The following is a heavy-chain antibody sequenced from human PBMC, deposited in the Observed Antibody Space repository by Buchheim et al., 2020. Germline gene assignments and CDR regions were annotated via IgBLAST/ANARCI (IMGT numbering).Heavy chain of an antibody. J-gene: IGHJ6*03. CDR3: VKSRSGYYPRNFYFYMHV. D-gene: IGHD3-3*01. V-gene: IGHV3-30*18. CDR2: ISEDGREK. Sequence: QVHLVESGGGVVQPGGSLRLSCGASGFTFRNYCMHWVRQAPGKGLEWVAVISEDGREKYYTDSVKGRFTISRDNSKSTVDLQINSLRREDAAVYYCVKSRSGYYPRNFYFYMHVWGKGTT. CDR1: GFTFRNYC.